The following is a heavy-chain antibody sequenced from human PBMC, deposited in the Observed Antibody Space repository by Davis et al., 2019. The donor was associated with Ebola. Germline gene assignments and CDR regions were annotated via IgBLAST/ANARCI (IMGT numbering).Heavy chain of an antibody. D-gene: IGHD2-2*02. CDR2: INNSGST. Sequence: SETLSLTCAVYGGSFSGYYWSWIRQPQGKGLEWIGEINNSGSTNYNPSLKSRVTISVDTSKNQFSLKLSSVTAADTAVYYCARVHGSSTSCYRRYYYYGMDVWGQGTTVTVSS. CDR1: GGSFSGYY. CDR3: ARVHGSSTSCYRRYYYYGMDV. V-gene: IGHV4-34*01. J-gene: IGHJ6*02.